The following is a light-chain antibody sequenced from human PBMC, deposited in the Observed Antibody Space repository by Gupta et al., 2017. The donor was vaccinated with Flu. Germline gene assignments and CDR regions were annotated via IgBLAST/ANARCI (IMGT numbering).Light chain of an antibody. CDR2: LGS. CDR1: QSLLHSNGYNS. V-gene: IGKV2-28*01. J-gene: IGKJ2*01. CDR3: RQALQTPYT. Sequence: VTTGEPASISCRASQSLLHSNGYNSLDWYLQKPGQSPQLLIYLGSNRASGVPDRFSGSGSGTDFTLKISRVEAEDVGVYYCRQALQTPYTFGQGTKLEIK.